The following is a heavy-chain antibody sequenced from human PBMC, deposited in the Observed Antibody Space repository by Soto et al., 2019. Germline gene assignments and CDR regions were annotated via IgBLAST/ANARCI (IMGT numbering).Heavy chain of an antibody. CDR1: GGTFSSYA. V-gene: IGHV1-69*06. CDR2: IIPIFGTA. CDR3: ARDDIVVVTATAAYYYYGMDV. D-gene: IGHD2-21*02. J-gene: IGHJ6*02. Sequence: SVKVSCKASGGTFSSYAISWVRQAPGQGLELMGGIIPIFGTANYAQKFQGRVTITADKSTSTAYMELSSLRSEDTAVYYCARDDIVVVTATAAYYYYGMDVWGQGTTVTVSS.